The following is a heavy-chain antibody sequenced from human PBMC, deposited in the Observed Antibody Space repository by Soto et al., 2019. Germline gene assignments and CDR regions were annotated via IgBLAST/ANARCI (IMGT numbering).Heavy chain of an antibody. V-gene: IGHV4-34*01. CDR2: INHSGST. Sequence: QVQLQQWGAGLLKPSETLSLTCAVYGGSFSGYYWSWIRQPPGKGLEWIGEINHSGSTNYNQSLKSRVTISVDTSKNQFSLKLSSVTAADTAVYYCARGKGIAAAGTFYYYYGMDVWGQGTTVTVSS. CDR3: ARGKGIAAAGTFYYYYGMDV. J-gene: IGHJ6*02. CDR1: GGSFSGYY. D-gene: IGHD6-13*01.